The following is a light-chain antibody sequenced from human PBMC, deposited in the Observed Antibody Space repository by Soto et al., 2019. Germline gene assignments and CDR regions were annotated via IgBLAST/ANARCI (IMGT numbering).Light chain of an antibody. V-gene: IGLV2-11*01. CDR3: SSYRRSTSLV. J-gene: IGLJ2*01. CDR1: SSDVGGYNY. Sequence: QLVLTQPRSVSGSPGQSVTISCTGSSSDVGGYNYVSWYQHHPGKAPKLMIYDVSRRPSGVPDRFSGSKSGNTASLTISGLQAEDEADYYCSSYRRSTSLVFGGGTKLTVL. CDR2: DVS.